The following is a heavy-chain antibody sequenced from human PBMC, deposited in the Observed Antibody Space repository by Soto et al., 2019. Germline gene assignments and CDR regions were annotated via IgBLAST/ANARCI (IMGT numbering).Heavy chain of an antibody. CDR3: ARGPKSGHYFLSFFDY. CDR1: GYTFTNFA. D-gene: IGHD1-26*01. Sequence: QVQLVQSGAEVKKAGASVKVSCKASGYTFTNFAMHWVRQAPGQRLEWMGWINAGNGNTKYSQKFQGRVSITRDTSESTAYMELSSLRSEDTAMYYCARGPKSGHYFLSFFDYWGQGTLVTVSS. CDR2: INAGNGNT. V-gene: IGHV1-3*01. J-gene: IGHJ4*02.